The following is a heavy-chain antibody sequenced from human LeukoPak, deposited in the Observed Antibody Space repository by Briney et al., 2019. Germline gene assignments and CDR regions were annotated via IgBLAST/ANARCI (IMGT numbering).Heavy chain of an antibody. Sequence: GGSLRLSCAASGFTFDDYAMHWVRHAPGKGLEWVSGISWNSGSIGYADSVKGRFTISRDNAKNSLYLQMNSLRAEDTALYYCAKDPDSSGWYYMDVWGKGTTVTVSS. CDR1: GFTFDDYA. J-gene: IGHJ6*03. V-gene: IGHV3-9*01. CDR2: ISWNSGSI. CDR3: AKDPDSSGWYYMDV. D-gene: IGHD6-19*01.